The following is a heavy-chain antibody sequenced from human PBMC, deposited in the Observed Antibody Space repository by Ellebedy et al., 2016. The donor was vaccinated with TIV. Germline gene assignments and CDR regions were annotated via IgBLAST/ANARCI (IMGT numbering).Heavy chain of an antibody. J-gene: IGHJ4*02. D-gene: IGHD1-26*01. CDR2: IYYSGST. V-gene: IGHV4-39*01. Sequence: MPSETLSLTCTVSGGSISSSSYYWGWIRQPPGKGLEWIGSIYYSGSTYYNPSLKSRVTISVDTSKNQFSLKLSSVTAADTAVYYCAAPIGRQPSTFDYWGQGTLVTVSS. CDR3: AAPIGRQPSTFDY. CDR1: GGSISSSSYY.